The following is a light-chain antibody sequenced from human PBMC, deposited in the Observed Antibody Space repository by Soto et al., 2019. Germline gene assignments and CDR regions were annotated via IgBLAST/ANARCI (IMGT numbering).Light chain of an antibody. Sequence: QSALTQPGSVSGSPGQSVTISCTGTSGDGGGYDYVSWYQQRPGKAPKLMIYEVNNRPSGVSDRFSGSKSANTASLTISGLQSEDEATYYCSSYTTDTTWVFGGGTKVTVL. V-gene: IGLV2-14*01. CDR3: SSYTTDTTWV. CDR2: EVN. J-gene: IGLJ3*02. CDR1: SGDGGGYDY.